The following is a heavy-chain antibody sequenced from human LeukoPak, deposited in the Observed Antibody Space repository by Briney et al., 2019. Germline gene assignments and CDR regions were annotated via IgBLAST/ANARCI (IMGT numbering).Heavy chain of an antibody. CDR2: ISGSSSHT. V-gene: IGHV3-23*01. D-gene: IGHD2-2*02. CDR3: AKEHDYTNAAPEWGFDS. J-gene: IGHJ4*02. CDR1: GFTFSIYA. Sequence: GGSLRLSCAASGFTFSIYAMSWVRQAPGKGLEWVSGISGSSSHTKDADFVRGRFTIYRDNSRNTLYLQLNSLRAEDTAVYYCAKEHDYTNAAPEWGFDSWGQGTPVVVSS.